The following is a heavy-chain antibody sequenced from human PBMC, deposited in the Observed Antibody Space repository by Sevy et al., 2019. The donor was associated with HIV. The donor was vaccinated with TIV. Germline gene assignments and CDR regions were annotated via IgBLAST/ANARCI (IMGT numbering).Heavy chain of an antibody. CDR3: AGLATALYCSGGSGYADAFDI. D-gene: IGHD2-15*01. Sequence: GGSLRLSCAASGFTFSSYAMHWVRQAPGKGLERVAVISYDGSNKYYADSVKGRFTISRDNSKNTPYLQMKSLRAEDTTVYYWAGLATALYCSGGSGYADAFDIWGQGTMVTVSS. V-gene: IGHV3-30-3*01. CDR1: GFTFSSYA. CDR2: ISYDGSNK. J-gene: IGHJ3*02.